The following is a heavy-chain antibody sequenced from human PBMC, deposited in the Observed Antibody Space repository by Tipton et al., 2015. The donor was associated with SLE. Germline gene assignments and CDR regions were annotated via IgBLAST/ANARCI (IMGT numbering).Heavy chain of an antibody. V-gene: IGHV4-34*10. CDR2: VYHSGDT. CDR1: GGSFGGYY. CDR3: ARVLDVLDY. Sequence: LRLSCAVYGGSFGGYYWGWVRQPPGKGLEWIGCVYHSGDTFYNPSLKSRLTFSVDTSKNQFSLKLTSVTAADTAVYYCARVLDVLDYWGQGTLVTVSS. D-gene: IGHD6-6*01. J-gene: IGHJ4*02.